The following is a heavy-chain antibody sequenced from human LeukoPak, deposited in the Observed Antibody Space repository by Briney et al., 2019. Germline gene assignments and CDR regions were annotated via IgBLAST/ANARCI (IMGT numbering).Heavy chain of an antibody. J-gene: IGHJ6*03. Sequence: SETLSLTCTVSGYSISSGYYWGWIRQPPGKGLEWIGSIYHSGSTYYNPSLKSRVTISVDTSKNQFSLKLSSVTAADTAVYYCARDQGTDYYYYYMDVWGKGTTVTISS. CDR2: IYHSGST. CDR1: GYSISSGYY. V-gene: IGHV4-38-2*02. CDR3: ARDQGTDYYYYYMDV.